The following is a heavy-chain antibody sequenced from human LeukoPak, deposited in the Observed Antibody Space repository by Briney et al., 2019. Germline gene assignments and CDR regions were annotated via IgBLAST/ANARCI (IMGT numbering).Heavy chain of an antibody. CDR1: GFTFSSYG. CDR2: ISYDGSNK. D-gene: IGHD3-9*01. Sequence: GGSLRLSCAASGFTFSSYGMHWVRQAPGKGLEWVAVISYDGSNKYYADSVKGRFTISRDNSKNTLYLQMNSLRAEDTAVYYCAKDEIDDISLHYWGQGTLVTVSS. J-gene: IGHJ4*02. V-gene: IGHV3-30*18. CDR3: AKDEIDDISLHY.